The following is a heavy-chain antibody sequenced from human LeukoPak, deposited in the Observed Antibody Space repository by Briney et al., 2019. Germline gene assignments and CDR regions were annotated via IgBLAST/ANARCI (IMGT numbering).Heavy chain of an antibody. CDR2: IYYSGST. CDR3: ARIRYSYGVPYFDY. V-gene: IGHV4-59*01. J-gene: IGHJ4*02. Sequence: PSETLSLICTVSGGSISSYYWSWIRQPPGKGLEWIGYIYYSGSTNYNPSLKSRVTISVDTSKNQFSLKLSSVTAADTAVYYCARIRYSYGVPYFDYWGQGTLVTVSS. CDR1: GGSISSYY. D-gene: IGHD5-18*01.